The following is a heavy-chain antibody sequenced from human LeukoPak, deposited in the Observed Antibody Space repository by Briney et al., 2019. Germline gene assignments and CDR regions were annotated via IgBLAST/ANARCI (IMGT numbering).Heavy chain of an antibody. CDR3: ARNSGRDYYFDY. J-gene: IGHJ4*02. CDR2: IIPIFGTA. CDR1: GGTFSSYA. Sequence: ASVKVSCKASGGTFSSYAISWVRQAPGQGLEWMGGIIPIFGTANYAQKFQGRVTITADESTSTAYMELSSLRSEDTAVYYCARNSGRDYYFDYWGQGTLVTVSS. D-gene: IGHD1-26*01. V-gene: IGHV1-69*13.